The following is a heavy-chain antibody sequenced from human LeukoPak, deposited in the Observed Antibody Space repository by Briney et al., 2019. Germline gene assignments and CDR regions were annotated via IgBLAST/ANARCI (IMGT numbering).Heavy chain of an antibody. J-gene: IGHJ5*02. D-gene: IGHD3-22*01. V-gene: IGHV3-23*01. CDR1: GFIFNNYG. Sequence: GGSLRLSCAASGFIFNNYGLIWVRQAPGKGLEWVSANDSGGTNYADFVKGRFTISRDNSKNTLFLQMNSLRAEDTALYYCAKGSSGYFVDLWGQGTLVTVSS. CDR3: AKGSSGYFVDL. CDR2: NDSGGT.